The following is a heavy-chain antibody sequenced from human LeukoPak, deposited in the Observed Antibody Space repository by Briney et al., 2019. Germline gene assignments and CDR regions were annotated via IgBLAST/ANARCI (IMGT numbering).Heavy chain of an antibody. CDR1: GYTFTGYY. Sequence: ASVKVSCKASGYTFTGYYMHWVRQAPGQGLEWMGWINPNSGGTNYAQKFQGRVTMTRDTSISTAYMELSRLRSDDTAVYYCARDFDLYYDSSGYYSWFDPWGQGTLVTVSS. CDR2: INPNSGGT. J-gene: IGHJ5*02. CDR3: ARDFDLYYDSSGYYSWFDP. D-gene: IGHD3-22*01. V-gene: IGHV1-2*02.